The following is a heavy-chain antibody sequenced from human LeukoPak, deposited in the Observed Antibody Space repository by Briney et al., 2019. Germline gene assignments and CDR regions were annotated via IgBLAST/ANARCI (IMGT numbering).Heavy chain of an antibody. V-gene: IGHV1-46*01. Sequence: ASVKVSCKASGYTFTSYYLHWVRQAPGQGLEWMGIINPSGGSPTYAQKIQGRVTMTRDTSTSAVYMELSSLTSEDTAVHYCARDLYERDSSGHYGGGFDYWGQGTLVAVSS. CDR3: ARDLYERDSSGHYGGGFDY. J-gene: IGHJ4*02. CDR2: INPSGGSP. D-gene: IGHD3-22*01. CDR1: GYTFTSYY.